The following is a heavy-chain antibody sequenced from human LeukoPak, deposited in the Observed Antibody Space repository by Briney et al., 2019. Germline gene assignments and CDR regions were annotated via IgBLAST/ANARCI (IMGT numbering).Heavy chain of an antibody. CDR1: GFTFSNYA. Sequence: GGSLRLSCAASGFTFSNYAMTCVRQAPGKGLEWGSVISGGGDSIYYADSVRARFTISRDNSKNTLYLQMHSLRAEDPALSYCAKEAPFILFDPWGQGTLVTVSS. V-gene: IGHV3-23*01. J-gene: IGHJ5*02. CDR3: AKEAPFILFDP. D-gene: IGHD2-21*01. CDR2: ISGGGDSI.